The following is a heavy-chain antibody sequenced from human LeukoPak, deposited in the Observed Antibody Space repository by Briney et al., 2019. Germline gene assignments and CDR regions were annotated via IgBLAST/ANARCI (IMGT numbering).Heavy chain of an antibody. V-gene: IGHV3-73*01. CDR3: QAYYYYYMDV. Sequence: GGALKISCAASGITFDGSPLHWVRQASGEGAEWVGRIRSKTNNYATGYAASVKGRFLISRDDSKNMSYLQMNSLKTEDTAVYYCQAYYYYYMDVWGKGTTVTVS. J-gene: IGHJ6*03. CDR2: IRSKTNNYAT. CDR1: GITFDGSP.